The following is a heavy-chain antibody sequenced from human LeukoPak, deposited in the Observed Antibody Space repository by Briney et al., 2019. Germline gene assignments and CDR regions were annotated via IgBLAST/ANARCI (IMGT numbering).Heavy chain of an antibody. CDR2: ISWNSGSI. V-gene: IGHV3-9*01. D-gene: IGHD1-26*01. CDR1: GFTFDDYA. J-gene: IGHJ4*02. CDR3: ARELTTLDY. Sequence: GRSLRLSCAASGFTFDDYAMHWVRQAPGKGLEWVSGISWNSGSIGYADSVKGRFTISRDNAKNSLYLQMNSLRAEDTALYYCARELTTLDYWGQGTLVTVSS.